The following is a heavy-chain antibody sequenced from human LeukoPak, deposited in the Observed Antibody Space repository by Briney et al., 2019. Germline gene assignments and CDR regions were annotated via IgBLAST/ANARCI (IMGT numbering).Heavy chain of an antibody. J-gene: IGHJ4*02. Sequence: GSLRLSCAASGFTVSSNYMSWVRQAPGKGLERVSVIYSGGSTYYADSVKGRFTISRDNSKNTLYLQMNSLRAEDTAVYYCARGPFYGSGSYNYWGQGTLVTVSS. V-gene: IGHV3-53*01. D-gene: IGHD3-10*01. CDR2: IYSGGST. CDR3: ARGPFYGSGSYNY. CDR1: GFTVSSNY.